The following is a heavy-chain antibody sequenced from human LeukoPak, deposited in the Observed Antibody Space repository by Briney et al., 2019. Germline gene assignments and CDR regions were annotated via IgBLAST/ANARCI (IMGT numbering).Heavy chain of an antibody. D-gene: IGHD4-17*01. CDR2: IYYSGST. J-gene: IGHJ4*02. CDR1: GGSISSSSYY. CDR3: ATEAHDYGDYWVYFDY. V-gene: IGHV4-39*07. Sequence: SETLSLTCTVSGGSISSSSYYWGWLRQPPGKGLEWIGSIYYSGSTYYNPSLKSRVTISVDTSKNQFSLKLSSVTAADTAVYYCATEAHDYGDYWVYFDYWGQGTLVTVSS.